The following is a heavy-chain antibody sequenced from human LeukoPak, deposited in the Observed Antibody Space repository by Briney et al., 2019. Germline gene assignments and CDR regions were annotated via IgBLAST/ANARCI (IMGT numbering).Heavy chain of an antibody. J-gene: IGHJ5*02. D-gene: IGHD1-26*01. Sequence: ASVKVSCKASGYTFTGYYMHWVRQAPGQGLEWMGRINPNSGGTNYAQKFQGRVTMTRDTSISTAHMELSRLRSDDTAVYYCARDSRSYSNWFDPWGQGTLVTVSS. CDR2: INPNSGGT. V-gene: IGHV1-2*06. CDR3: ARDSRSYSNWFDP. CDR1: GYTFTGYY.